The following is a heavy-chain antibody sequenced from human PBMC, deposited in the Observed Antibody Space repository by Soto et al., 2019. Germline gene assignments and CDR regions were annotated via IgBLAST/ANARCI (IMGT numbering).Heavy chain of an antibody. V-gene: IGHV4-39*02. D-gene: IGHD1-26*01. CDR2: MSYSGST. CDR3: ARYARAWGPSGSHFFDY. CDR1: GGSLNSINYY. Sequence: QLQLQESGPGLVRPSETLSLTCTVSGGSLNSINYYWAWIRQPPGKGLEWIGSMSYSGSTYNNPSLKSRVTMSVDTSTNYLSLKLNSVTAADTALYYCARYARAWGPSGSHFFDYWGQGTLVTVSS. J-gene: IGHJ4*02.